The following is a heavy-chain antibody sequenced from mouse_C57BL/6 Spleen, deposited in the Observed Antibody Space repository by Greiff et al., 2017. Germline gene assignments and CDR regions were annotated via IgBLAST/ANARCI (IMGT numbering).Heavy chain of an antibody. J-gene: IGHJ3*01. CDR2: IDPSDSYT. V-gene: IGHV1-69*01. D-gene: IGHD1-1*01. Sequence: QVQLQQPGAELVMPGASVKLSCKASGYTFTSYWMHWVKQRPGQGLEWIGEIDPSDSYTNYNQKFKGKSTLTVDKSSSTAYMQLSSLTSEDSAVYYGASGGGHGNSDWFAYWGQGTLVTVSA. CDR1: GYTFTSYW. CDR3: ASGGGHGNSDWFAY.